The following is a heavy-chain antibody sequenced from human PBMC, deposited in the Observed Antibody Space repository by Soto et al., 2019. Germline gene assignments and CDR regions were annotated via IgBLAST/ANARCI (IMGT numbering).Heavy chain of an antibody. J-gene: IGHJ5*02. Sequence: QVQLVQSGDEVEKPGASVTVSCKASGYIFTSYAITWVRQAPGQGLEWVGWSTAYNGNTNYAQKFQGRVTMSTDTCTSTAYRELRSLRLGDTAVYYCARGGVGDTAGWYDPWGQGTLVTGPS. CDR1: GYIFTSYA. CDR3: ARGGVGDTAGWYDP. CDR2: STAYNGNT. V-gene: IGHV1-18*01. D-gene: IGHD1-26*01.